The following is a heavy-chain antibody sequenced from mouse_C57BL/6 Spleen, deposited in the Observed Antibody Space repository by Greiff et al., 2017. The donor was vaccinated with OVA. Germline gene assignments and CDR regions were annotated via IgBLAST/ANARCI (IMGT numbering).Heavy chain of an antibody. Sequence: EVQLQQSGGGLVKPGGSLKLSCAASGFTFTSYAMPWVRQTPEQGLEWIATISDGGSCTKYPDNVKGTVTLSRDNASSKLYMQVSNLTSEDTAVYYCAREGYLCDYGEFAYWGQGTPLTVSA. CDR3: AREGYLCDYGEFAY. V-gene: IGHV5-4*01. CDR1: GFTFTSYA. D-gene: IGHD2-4*01. J-gene: IGHJ3*01. CDR2: ISDGGSCT.